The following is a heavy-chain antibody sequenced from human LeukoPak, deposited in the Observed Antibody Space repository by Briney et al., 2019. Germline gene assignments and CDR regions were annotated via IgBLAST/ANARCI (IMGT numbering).Heavy chain of an antibody. D-gene: IGHD5-18*01. V-gene: IGHV4-59*11. CDR3: TTIKRGNIFGYFDF. Sequence: SETLSLTCTVSGGSMTTHHWNWIRQTPGKGLEWIGYVFDSAHTKENPSLKSRVTLSADTSKNQLSLRLSSVTAADTAVYYCTTIKRGNIFGYFDFWGQGILVTVSS. CDR1: GGSMTTHH. CDR2: VFDSAHT. J-gene: IGHJ4*02.